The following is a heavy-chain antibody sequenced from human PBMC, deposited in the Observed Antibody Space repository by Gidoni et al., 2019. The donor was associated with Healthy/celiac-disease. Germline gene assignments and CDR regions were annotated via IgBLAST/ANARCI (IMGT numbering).Heavy chain of an antibody. V-gene: IGHV1-8*01. CDR1: GYTFTSYD. J-gene: IGHJ6*02. CDR2: MNPNSGNT. D-gene: IGHD2-2*01. Sequence: QVQLVQSGAEVKKPGASVKVSCKASGYTFTSYDINWVRQATGQGLEWMGWMNPNSGNTGYAQKFQGRVTMTRNTSISTAYMELSSLRSEDTAVYYCARGRVVVVPAGSYYYYYGMDVWGQGTTVTVSS. CDR3: ARGRVVVVPAGSYYYYYGMDV.